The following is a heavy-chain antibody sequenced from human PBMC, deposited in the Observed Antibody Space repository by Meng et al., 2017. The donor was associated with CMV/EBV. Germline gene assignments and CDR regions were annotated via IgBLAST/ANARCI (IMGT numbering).Heavy chain of an antibody. Sequence: GESLKISCAASGFTFSDYYMSWIRQAPGKGLEWVSYISSSSSYIYYADSVKGRFTISRDNAKNSLYLQMNSLRAEDTAVYYCARGRLGSYSSVDYWGQGTLVTVSS. J-gene: IGHJ4*02. D-gene: IGHD1-26*01. CDR3: ARGRLGSYSSVDY. CDR2: ISSSSSYI. V-gene: IGHV3-11*06. CDR1: GFTFSDYY.